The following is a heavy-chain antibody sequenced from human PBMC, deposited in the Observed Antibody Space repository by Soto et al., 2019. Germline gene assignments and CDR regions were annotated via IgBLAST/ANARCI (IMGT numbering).Heavy chain of an antibody. CDR3: ARGVDTAMAPD. Sequence: PGGSLRLSCAASGFTFSSYSMNWVRQAPGKGLEWVSYISSSRSTRCYADSVEGRFTISRDNAKNSLYLQMNSLRAEDTAVYYCARGVDTAMAPDWGQVTLVTVSS. CDR1: GFTFSSYS. CDR2: ISSSRSTR. V-gene: IGHV3-48*01. J-gene: IGHJ4*02. D-gene: IGHD5-18*01.